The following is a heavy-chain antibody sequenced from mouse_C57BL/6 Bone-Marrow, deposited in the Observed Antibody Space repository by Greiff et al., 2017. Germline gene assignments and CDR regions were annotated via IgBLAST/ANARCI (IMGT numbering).Heavy chain of an antibody. CDR1: GFTFTDYY. CDR2: IRNKANGYTT. J-gene: IGHJ1*03. D-gene: IGHD2-3*01. CDR3: ARCLDGYYGYFDV. V-gene: IGHV7-3*01. Sequence: EVKLVESGGGLVQPGGSLGLSCAASGFTFTDYYLSWVRQPPGKALEWLGFIRNKANGYTTEYSASVKGRFTISRDNSQSILYLQMNALRAEDSATYYCARCLDGYYGYFDVWGTGTTVTVSS.